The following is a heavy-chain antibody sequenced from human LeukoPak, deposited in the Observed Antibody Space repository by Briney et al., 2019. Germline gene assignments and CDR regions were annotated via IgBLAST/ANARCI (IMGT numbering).Heavy chain of an antibody. V-gene: IGHV1-69*06. CDR1: GGTFSSYA. J-gene: IGHJ3*02. CDR3: ASRKYYYDSSGYSSLGFDI. Sequence: ASVKVSCKASGGTFSSYAISWVRQAPGQGLEWMGGIIPIFGTANYAQKFQGRVTITADKSTSTAYMELSSLRSEDTAVYYCASRKYYYDSSGYSSLGFDIWGQGTMVTVSS. CDR2: IIPIFGTA. D-gene: IGHD3-22*01.